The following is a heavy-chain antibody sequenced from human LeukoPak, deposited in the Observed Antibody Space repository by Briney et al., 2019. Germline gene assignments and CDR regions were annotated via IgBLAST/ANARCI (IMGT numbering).Heavy chain of an antibody. CDR2: IYSGGGT. D-gene: IGHD4-23*01. Sequence: GGSLRLSCAVSGFTVSSNYMSWVRQAPGKGLEWVAIIYSGGGTYYADSVKGRFTISRDNAKNALYLQMNSLRAEDTAVYYCARADTTVVTPLSFFYWGQGTLVTVSS. J-gene: IGHJ4*02. CDR3: ARADTTVVTPLSFFY. V-gene: IGHV3-53*01. CDR1: GFTVSSNY.